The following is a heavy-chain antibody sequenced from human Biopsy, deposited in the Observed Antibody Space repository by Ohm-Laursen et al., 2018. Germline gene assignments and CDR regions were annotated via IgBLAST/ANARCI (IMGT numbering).Heavy chain of an antibody. Sequence: SETLSLTCTVSGGSFTGHYWSWIRQPPGEGLGWIGHISYTGYTSYNASLKSRVTISVDTSRNHFSLRLSSLTAADTAVYYCARGSNDFGGLYFPRWGQGTLLTVSS. CDR3: ARGSNDFGGLYFPR. V-gene: IGHV4-59*11. CDR2: ISYTGYT. J-gene: IGHJ4*02. D-gene: IGHD4-23*01. CDR1: GGSFTGHY.